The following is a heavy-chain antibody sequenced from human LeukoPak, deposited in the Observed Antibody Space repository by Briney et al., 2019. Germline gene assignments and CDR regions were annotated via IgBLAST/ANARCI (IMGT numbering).Heavy chain of an antibody. CDR1: GFTFSSYG. Sequence: GGSLRLSCAASGFTFSSYGMHWVRQAPGKGLEWVAVIWYDGSNKYYADSVKGRFTISRDNPKNTLYLQMNSLRAEDTAVYYRARSGSGGSCPYFDYWGQGTLVTVSS. J-gene: IGHJ4*02. V-gene: IGHV3-33*01. CDR2: IWYDGSNK. CDR3: ARSGSGGSCPYFDY. D-gene: IGHD2-15*01.